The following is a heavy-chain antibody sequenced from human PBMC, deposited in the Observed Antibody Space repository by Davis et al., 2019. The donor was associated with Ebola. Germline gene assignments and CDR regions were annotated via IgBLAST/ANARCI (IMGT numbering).Heavy chain of an antibody. Sequence: ASVKVSCKASGYTFTSYDINWVRQAAGQGLEWMGWMNPNSGNTGYAQKFKGRVIMTRNTSISTSYMELSSLRSEDTAVYYCARGEGAYRELDYWGQGTLVTVSS. D-gene: IGHD3-16*01. CDR3: ARGEGAYRELDY. CDR1: GYTFTSYD. V-gene: IGHV1-8*01. CDR2: MNPNSGNT. J-gene: IGHJ4*02.